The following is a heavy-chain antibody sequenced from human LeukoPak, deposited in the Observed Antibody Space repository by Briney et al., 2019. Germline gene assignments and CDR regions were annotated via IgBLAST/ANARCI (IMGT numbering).Heavy chain of an antibody. J-gene: IGHJ5*02. Sequence: GASVKVSCKASGYTFTSYGISWVRQAPGQGLEWMGWISAYNGNTNYVQKLQGRVTMTTDTSTSTAYMELRSLRSDDTAVYHCARDGGGDDHSDYSNWFDPWGQGTLVTVSS. CDR2: ISAYNGNT. CDR3: ARDGGGDDHSDYSNWFDP. V-gene: IGHV1-18*01. CDR1: GYTFTSYG. D-gene: IGHD4-11*01.